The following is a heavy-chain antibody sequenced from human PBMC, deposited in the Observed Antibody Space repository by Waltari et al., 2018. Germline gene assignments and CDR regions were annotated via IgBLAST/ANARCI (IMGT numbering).Heavy chain of an antibody. Sequence: QVQLVQSGAEVKKTGSSVTVSCRASGGTLGAHSLAWVRQAPGPGLEWWGGLITILRGEGLAQKAQGRPSVTTDESTNTAYMELSSLTNEDTGVYYCATGEYNFAWGCSWDVWGKGTTVTISS. CDR1: GGTLGAHS. CDR3: ATGEYNFAWGCSWDV. D-gene: IGHD3-16*01. CDR2: LITILRGE. V-gene: IGHV1-69*05. J-gene: IGHJ6*04.